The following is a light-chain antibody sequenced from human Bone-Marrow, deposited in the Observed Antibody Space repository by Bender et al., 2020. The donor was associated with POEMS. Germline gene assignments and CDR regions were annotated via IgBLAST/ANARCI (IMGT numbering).Light chain of an antibody. Sequence: QSALTQPASVWGSPGQSITISCTGTSSDVGGYDYVSWYQQYPGKVPKLLIYEATKRPSGVSNRFSGSKSGNTASLTISGLQEEDEAHYYCSSYGSRSRNTWVFGGGTKVTAL. V-gene: IGLV2-23*01. CDR2: EAT. CDR3: SSYGSRSRNTWV. J-gene: IGLJ3*02. CDR1: SSDVGGYDY.